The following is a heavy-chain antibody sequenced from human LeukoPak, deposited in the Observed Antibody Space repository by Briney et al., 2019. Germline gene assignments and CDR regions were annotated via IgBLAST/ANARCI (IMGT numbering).Heavy chain of an antibody. V-gene: IGHV4-4*02. Sequence: PSETLSLTCAVSGGSISSSNWWSWVRQPPGKGLEWIGEIYHSGSTNYNPSLKSRVTISVDKSKNQFSLKLSSVTAADTAVYYCARDPIYDSSGYSVVGAFDIWGQGTMVTVAS. CDR1: GGSISSSNW. J-gene: IGHJ3*02. CDR2: IYHSGST. CDR3: ARDPIYDSSGYSVVGAFDI. D-gene: IGHD3-22*01.